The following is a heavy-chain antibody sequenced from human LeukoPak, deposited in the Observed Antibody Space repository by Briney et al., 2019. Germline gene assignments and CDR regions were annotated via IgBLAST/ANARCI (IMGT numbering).Heavy chain of an antibody. D-gene: IGHD6-13*01. J-gene: IGHJ5*02. CDR1: GFTFSDYY. CDR3: ARDSRSWGFDP. Sequence: GGSLRLSCAASGFTFSDYYMSSIRQAPGKGLEWVSYITGSSSYTKYADSVKGRFTISRDNAKKSLYLQMNSLRADDTAVYYCARDSRSWGFDPWGQGTLVTVSS. V-gene: IGHV3-11*06. CDR2: ITGSSSYT.